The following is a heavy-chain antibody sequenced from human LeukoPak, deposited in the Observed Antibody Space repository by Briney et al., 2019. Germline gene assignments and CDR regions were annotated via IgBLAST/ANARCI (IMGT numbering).Heavy chain of an antibody. CDR2: IYYSGIT. D-gene: IGHD2-21*02. Sequence: SETLSLTCTVSGGSISRGGYYWSWIRQHPGKGLKLIAYIYYSGITYYNPSLKSRVTISVDTSKNQFSLKLSSVTAADTAVYYCARGVTAIWGAFDIWGQGTMVTVSS. CDR3: ARGVTAIWGAFDI. J-gene: IGHJ3*02. V-gene: IGHV4-30-4*01. CDR1: GGSISRGGYY.